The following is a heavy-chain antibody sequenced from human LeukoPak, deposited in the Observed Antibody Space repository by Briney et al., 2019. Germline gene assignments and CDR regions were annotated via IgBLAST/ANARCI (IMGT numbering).Heavy chain of an antibody. CDR3: ARDSSGWGNDAFDI. J-gene: IGHJ3*02. D-gene: IGHD6-19*01. CDR1: GGSISSYY. Sequence: PSETLSLTCTVSGGSISSYYWSWIRQPPGKGLGWIGYIYYSGSTNYNPSLKSRVTISVDTSKNQFSLKLSSVTAADTAVYYCARDSSGWGNDAFDIWGQGTMVTVSS. V-gene: IGHV4-59*01. CDR2: IYYSGST.